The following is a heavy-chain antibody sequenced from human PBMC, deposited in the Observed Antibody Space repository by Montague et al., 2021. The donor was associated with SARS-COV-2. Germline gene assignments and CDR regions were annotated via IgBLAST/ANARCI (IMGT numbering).Heavy chain of an antibody. CDR3: AGRYRWAMEV. CDR2: VSDSGST. D-gene: IGHD5-12*01. CDR1: GGSISTYY. Sequence: SETLSLTCTVSGGSISTYYWNWIRQSPGKGLEWIGYVSDSGSTNYNPTLKSRIAISVATSKSQFSLKLSSVTAADTAVYYCAGRYRWAMEVWGQGTTVTVSS. J-gene: IGHJ6*02. V-gene: IGHV4-59*08.